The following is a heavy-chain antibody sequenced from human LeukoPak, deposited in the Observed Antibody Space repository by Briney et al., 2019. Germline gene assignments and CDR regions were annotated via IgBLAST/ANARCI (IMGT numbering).Heavy chain of an antibody. V-gene: IGHV3-48*04. Sequence: GGSLRLSCAASGFTFSSYSMNWVRQAPGKGLEWVSSITYSGTTVYYADSVKARFTISRDNAKDSLYLQMNSLRAEDTAVYYCTKGLWGSMWGQGTMVTVSS. CDR3: TKGLWGSM. J-gene: IGHJ3*02. CDR2: ITYSGTTV. CDR1: GFTFSSYS. D-gene: IGHD7-27*01.